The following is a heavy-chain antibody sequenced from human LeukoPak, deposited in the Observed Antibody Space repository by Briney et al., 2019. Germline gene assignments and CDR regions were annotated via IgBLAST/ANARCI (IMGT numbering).Heavy chain of an antibody. CDR1: GGTFSSYA. D-gene: IGHD2-8*02. CDR2: IIPIFGTA. CDR3: ARDDPHPGVL. V-gene: IGHV1-69*05. J-gene: IGHJ4*02. Sequence: SVTVSCKASGGTFSSYAISWVRQAPGQGLEWMGGIIPIFGTANYAQKFQGRVTITTDESTSTAYMELSSLRPEDTAVYYCARDDPHPGVLWGQGTLVTVSS.